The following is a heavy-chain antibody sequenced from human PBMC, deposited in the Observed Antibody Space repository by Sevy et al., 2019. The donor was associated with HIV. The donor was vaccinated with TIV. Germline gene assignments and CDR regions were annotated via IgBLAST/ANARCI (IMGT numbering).Heavy chain of an antibody. Sequence: ASVKVSCKASGYTFTGYYMHWVRQAPGQGLEWMGWINPNSGGTNYAQKFQGRVTMTRDTSISTAYMELIRLRSDITAVYYCASALYCSSTSCYKSPDYWGQGTLVTVSS. V-gene: IGHV1-2*02. CDR1: GYTFTGYY. CDR2: INPNSGGT. J-gene: IGHJ4*02. CDR3: ASALYCSSTSCYKSPDY. D-gene: IGHD2-2*02.